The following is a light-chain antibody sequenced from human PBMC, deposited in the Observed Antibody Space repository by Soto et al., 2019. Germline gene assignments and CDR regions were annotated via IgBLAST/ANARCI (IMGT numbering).Light chain of an antibody. CDR2: DAS. V-gene: IGKV3-20*01. CDR1: QSVSSS. CDR3: QQYAGSPIT. Sequence: EIVLTQSPVTLSLSPGERATLSCRASQSVSSSLAWYQQKPGLAPTLLISDASSRASGVPDRFTGGGSGTDFTLTIRRLEPEDFALSYCQQYAGSPITFGQGTRLEIK. J-gene: IGKJ5*01.